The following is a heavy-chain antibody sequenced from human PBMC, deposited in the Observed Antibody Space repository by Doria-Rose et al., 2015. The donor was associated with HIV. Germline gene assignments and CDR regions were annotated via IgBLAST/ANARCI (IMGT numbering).Heavy chain of an antibody. V-gene: IGHV2-26*01. CDR2: IFSDDER. J-gene: IGHJ4*02. CDR3: ARIKSSRWYHKYYFDF. Sequence: SGPVLVEPTETLALTCTVSGVSLSSPGMGVSWIRQPPGKALEWLANIFSDDERSYKPSLRSRLTISRGTSKSQVVLTMADMDPVDTATYYCARIKSSRWYHKYYFDFWGQGTLVIVSA. D-gene: IGHD6-13*01. CDR1: GVSLSSPGMG.